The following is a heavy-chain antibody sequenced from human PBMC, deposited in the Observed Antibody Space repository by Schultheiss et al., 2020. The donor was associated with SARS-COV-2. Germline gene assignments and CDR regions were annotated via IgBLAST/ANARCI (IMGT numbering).Heavy chain of an antibody. Sequence: SETLSLTCAVSGGSISSSNWWSWVRQPPGKGLEWIGEINHSGSTNYNPSLKSRVTISVDTSKNQFSLKLSSVTAADTAVYYCARGEAYYDFWSGPSDYYYYGMDVWGQGTTVTVSS. CDR1: GGSISSSNW. CDR2: INHSGST. D-gene: IGHD3-3*01. CDR3: ARGEAYYDFWSGPSDYYYYGMDV. J-gene: IGHJ6*02. V-gene: IGHV4-4*02.